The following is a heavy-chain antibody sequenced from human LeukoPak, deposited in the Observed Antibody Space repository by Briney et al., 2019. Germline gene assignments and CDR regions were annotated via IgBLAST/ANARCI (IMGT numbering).Heavy chain of an antibody. CDR3: ARVGRIDSSSWYLLDY. V-gene: IGHV4-59*01. J-gene: IGHJ4*02. D-gene: IGHD6-13*01. Sequence: PSETLSLTCTVSGGSISSYYWSWIRQPPGKGLELIGYIYYSGSTNYNPSLKSRVTISVDTSKNQFSLKLSSVTAADTAVYYCARVGRIDSSSWYLLDYWGQGTQVTVSS. CDR1: GGSISSYY. CDR2: IYYSGST.